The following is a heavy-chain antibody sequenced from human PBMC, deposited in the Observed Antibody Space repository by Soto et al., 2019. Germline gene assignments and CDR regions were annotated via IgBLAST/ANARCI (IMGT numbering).Heavy chain of an antibody. Sequence: QVQLVESGGGVVQPGRSLRLSCAASGFTFSKCGMHWVRQAPGKGLEWVAVISYDGSNEYYADSVKGRFTISRDNSNNTLDLQMNSLRDEDTAVYYCAKVDTIILVVSDAFDIWGQGTMVTVSS. V-gene: IGHV3-30*18. CDR1: GFTFSKCG. CDR3: AKVDTIILVVSDAFDI. D-gene: IGHD3-22*01. J-gene: IGHJ3*02. CDR2: ISYDGSNE.